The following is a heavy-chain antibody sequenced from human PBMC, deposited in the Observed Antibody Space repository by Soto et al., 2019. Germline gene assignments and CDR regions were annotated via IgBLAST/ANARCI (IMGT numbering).Heavy chain of an antibody. CDR3: ARVLTGTYGMDV. V-gene: IGHV1-69*13. CDR1: GGTFSSYA. CDR2: IIPIFGTA. Sequence: SVKVSCKASGGTFSSYAISWVRQAPGQGLEWMGGIIPIFGTANYAQKFQGRVTITADESTSTAYMELSSLRSEDTAVYYCARVLTGTYGMDVWGQGTTVTVS. D-gene: IGHD4-17*01. J-gene: IGHJ6*02.